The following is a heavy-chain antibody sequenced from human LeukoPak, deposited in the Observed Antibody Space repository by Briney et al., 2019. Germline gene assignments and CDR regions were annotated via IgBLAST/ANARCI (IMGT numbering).Heavy chain of an antibody. CDR3: ARVHDYGDYGFDY. CDR2: IYYSGST. D-gene: IGHD4-17*01. CDR1: GGSISSYY. Sequence: SETLSLTCTVSGGSISSYYWSWIRQPPGKGLEWIGYIYYSGSTNYNPSLKSRVTISVDTSKNQFSLKLSSATAADTAVYYCARVHDYGDYGFDYWGQGTPVTVSS. V-gene: IGHV4-59*01. J-gene: IGHJ4*02.